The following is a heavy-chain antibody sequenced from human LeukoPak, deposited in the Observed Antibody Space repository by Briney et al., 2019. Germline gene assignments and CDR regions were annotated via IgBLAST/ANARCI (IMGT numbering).Heavy chain of an antibody. CDR1: GFSISSRYY. V-gene: IGHV4-38-2*02. Sequence: PSETLSLTCTVSGFSISSRYYWGWIRQPPGKGLEWIGSIYHGGSTFYNPSLRSRVSISMDTSKNQFSLKLSSVTAADTAVYYCASRTDDAEHNYYYYYMGVWGRGTTVTVS. CDR3: ASRTDDAEHNYYYYYMGV. CDR2: IYHGGST. J-gene: IGHJ6*03. D-gene: IGHD1/OR15-1a*01.